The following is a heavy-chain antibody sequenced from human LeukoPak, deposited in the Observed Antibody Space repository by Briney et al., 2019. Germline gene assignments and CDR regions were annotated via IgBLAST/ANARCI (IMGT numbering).Heavy chain of an antibody. CDR3: ATRLPMVQGVIFGY. J-gene: IGHJ4*02. V-gene: IGHV3-53*01. D-gene: IGHD3-10*01. Sequence: GGSLRLSCAASGFTVSSHYMSWVRQAPGKGLEWVSDIYSGGNTYYTHSVKGRVTISRDNSMNTLYLQMNSLRAEDTAVYYCATRLPMVQGVIFGYWGQGTLVTVSS. CDR1: GFTVSSHY. CDR2: IYSGGNT.